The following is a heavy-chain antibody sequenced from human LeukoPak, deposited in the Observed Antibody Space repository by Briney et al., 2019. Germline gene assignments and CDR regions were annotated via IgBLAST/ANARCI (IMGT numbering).Heavy chain of an antibody. CDR1: GGSISSSSYY. D-gene: IGHD3-9*01. J-gene: IGHJ5*02. Sequence: SETLSLTCTVSGGSISSSSYYWGWIRQPPGKGLEWIGSIYYSGSTYYNPSLKSRVTISVDTSKNQFSLKLSSVTAADTAVYYCARDSPAGGFDWLPYWFDPWGQGTLVTVSS. CDR3: ARDSPAGGFDWLPYWFDP. V-gene: IGHV4-39*07. CDR2: IYYSGST.